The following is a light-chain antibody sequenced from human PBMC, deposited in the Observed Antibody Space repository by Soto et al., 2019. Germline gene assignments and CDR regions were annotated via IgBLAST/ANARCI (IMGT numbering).Light chain of an antibody. J-gene: IGLJ2*01. CDR3: AAWDDSLNGVV. V-gene: IGLV1-44*01. Sequence: QSVLTQPPSAYGTPGQRVTISCSGSSSNIGSNYVYWYQQLPGTAPKLLIYSNNQRPSGVPDRFSGSKSGTSASLAISGLQSEDEADYYCAAWDDSLNGVVFGGGTQLTVL. CDR2: SNN. CDR1: SSNIGSNY.